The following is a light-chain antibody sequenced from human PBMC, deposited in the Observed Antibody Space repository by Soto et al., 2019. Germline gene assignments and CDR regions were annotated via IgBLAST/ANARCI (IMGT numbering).Light chain of an antibody. Sequence: QSVLTQPPSVSEAPRQRVTISCSGSSSNIGNNAVNWYQQLPGQAPKIVIYYDNLLTSGVSDRFSGSKSGISASLAISDLQSDDEADYYCASWDDSLNAYVFGTGTKVNVL. CDR2: YDN. J-gene: IGLJ1*01. CDR3: ASWDDSLNAYV. V-gene: IGLV1-36*01. CDR1: SSNIGNNA.